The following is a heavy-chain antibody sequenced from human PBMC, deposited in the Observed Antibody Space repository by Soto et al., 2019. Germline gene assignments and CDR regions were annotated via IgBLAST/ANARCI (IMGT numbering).Heavy chain of an antibody. Sequence: QVHLQESGPGLVKPSETLSLTCAVSGDSIKTETWWSWLRQLPGTGLEWIGEIKHTGDANANPALRSRVSMSVDRTKNPFFLNLRSVSAADKAVYFCAREGRLHWFESWGQGTLVTVSS. CDR2: IKHTGDA. V-gene: IGHV4-4*02. CDR3: AREGRLHWFES. CDR1: GDSIKTETW. J-gene: IGHJ5*01.